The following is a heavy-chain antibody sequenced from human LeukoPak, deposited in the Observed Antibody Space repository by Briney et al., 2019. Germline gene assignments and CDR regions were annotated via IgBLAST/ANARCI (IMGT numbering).Heavy chain of an antibody. Sequence: GASVKVSCKASGYTFTGYYMHWVRQAPGQGLEWMGWINPNSGGTNYAQKFQGRVTMTWDTSISTAYMELSRLRSDDTAVYYCARAPGASYSGYDLGFDYWGQGTLVTVSS. CDR2: INPNSGGT. CDR1: GYTFTGYY. V-gene: IGHV1-2*02. D-gene: IGHD5-12*01. J-gene: IGHJ4*02. CDR3: ARAPGASYSGYDLGFDY.